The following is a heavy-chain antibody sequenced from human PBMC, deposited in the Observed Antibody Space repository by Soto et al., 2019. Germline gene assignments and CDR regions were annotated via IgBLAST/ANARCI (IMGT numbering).Heavy chain of an antibody. Sequence: QVQLVQSGAEVKKPGSSVKVSCKASGGTFSSYTFSWVRQAPGQGLEWMGRIIPMLGIANYAQKFQGRVTIXAXXSTSTAYMELSSLGSEDTGVYYCANRGYSYGFVIYWGQGTLVTVSS. J-gene: IGHJ4*02. CDR2: IIPMLGIA. V-gene: IGHV1-69*02. CDR1: GGTFSSYT. D-gene: IGHD5-18*01. CDR3: ANRGYSYGFVIY.